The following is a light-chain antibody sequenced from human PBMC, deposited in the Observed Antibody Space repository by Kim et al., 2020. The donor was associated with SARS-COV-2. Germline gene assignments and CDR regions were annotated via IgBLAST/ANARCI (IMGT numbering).Light chain of an antibody. CDR1: QSLSTSY. CDR3: QQYRSSPAT. Sequence: EIVLTQSPGTLSLSPGERATLSCRASQSLSTSYLAWYQLKPGQAPSLLIYGASTRATGIPNRFSGSGSGTDFTLTISRLEPEDFAMYYRQQYRSSPATFGRGTKVDIK. CDR2: GAS. J-gene: IGKJ4*01. V-gene: IGKV3-20*01.